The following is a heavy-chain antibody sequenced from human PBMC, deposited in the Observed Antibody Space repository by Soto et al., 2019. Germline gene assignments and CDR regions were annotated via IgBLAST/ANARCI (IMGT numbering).Heavy chain of an antibody. CDR3: ARRSQEKDYYYYYMDV. Sequence: GESLKISCKGSGYSFTSYWIGWERQMPGKGLEWMGIIYPGDSDTRYSPSFQGQVTISADKSISTAYLQWSSLKASDTAMYYCARRSQEKDYYYYYMDVWGKGTTVTVSS. CDR1: GYSFTSYW. CDR2: IYPGDSDT. J-gene: IGHJ6*03. V-gene: IGHV5-51*01.